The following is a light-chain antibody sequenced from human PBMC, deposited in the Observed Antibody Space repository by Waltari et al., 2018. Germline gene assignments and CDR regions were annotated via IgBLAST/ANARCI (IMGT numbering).Light chain of an antibody. CDR2: GAS. J-gene: IGKJ1*01. Sequence: EIVMTQSPATLSVSPGEGATLSCKASQSVITNLAWYQQKPGQPPRLLIYGASARATGIPDRFSGSGFGTEFTLAISSLQSEDSAIYYCQQYHNWPRVFGQGTKVEIK. V-gene: IGKV3-15*01. CDR3: QQYHNWPRV. CDR1: QSVITN.